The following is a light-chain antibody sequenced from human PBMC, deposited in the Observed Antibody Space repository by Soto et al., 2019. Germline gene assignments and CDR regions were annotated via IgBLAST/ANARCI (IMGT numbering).Light chain of an antibody. CDR3: QSYDSSLSALYV. CDR2: GNN. CDR1: SSNIGAGYE. Sequence: QSVLTQPPSVSGAPGQRVTISCTGSSSNIGAGYEVHWYQQLPGTAPKLLIYGNNNRPSGVPDRVSGSKSGTSASLAITGLQAEDEADYYCQSYDSSLSALYVFGTGTKVTVL. J-gene: IGLJ1*01. V-gene: IGLV1-40*01.